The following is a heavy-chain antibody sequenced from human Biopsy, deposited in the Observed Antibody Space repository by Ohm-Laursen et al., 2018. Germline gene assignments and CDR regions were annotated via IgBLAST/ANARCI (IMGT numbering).Heavy chain of an antibody. D-gene: IGHD3-10*01. CDR1: GVTLSGYG. Sequence: SLRLSCAASGVTLSGYGMNWVRQAPGKGLEWVSSISASSSYIYYADSVKGRFTVSRDNTKNTLYLQMNSLRAADTAIYFCATELLPPGVGGPWLDSWGQGNPVTVSS. J-gene: IGHJ5*01. V-gene: IGHV3-21*06. CDR3: ATELLPPGVGGPWLDS. CDR2: ISASSSYI.